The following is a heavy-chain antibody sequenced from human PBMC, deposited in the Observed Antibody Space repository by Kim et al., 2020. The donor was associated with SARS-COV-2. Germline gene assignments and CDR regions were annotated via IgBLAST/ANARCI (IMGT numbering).Heavy chain of an antibody. CDR2: INPSGGST. J-gene: IGHJ4*02. V-gene: IGHV1-46*01. CDR1: GYTFTSYY. CDR3: ARDMWFGELRGGGDY. D-gene: IGHD3-10*01. Sequence: ASVKVSCKASGYTFTSYYMHWVRQAPGQGLEWMGIINPSGGSTSYAQKFQGRVTMTRDTSTSTVYMELSSLRSEDTAVYYCARDMWFGELRGGGDYWGQGTLVTVSS.